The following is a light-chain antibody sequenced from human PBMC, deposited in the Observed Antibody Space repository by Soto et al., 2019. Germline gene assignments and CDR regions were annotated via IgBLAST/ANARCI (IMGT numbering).Light chain of an antibody. Sequence: EIVMTQSPATLSVSPGERATLSCRASQSVSSNLAWYQQKPGQAPRLLIYGISTRATGIPARFSGSGSETDFTLTISSLQPEDVATYYCQKYNSALWTFGQGTKVEIK. CDR1: QSVSSN. CDR3: QKYNSALWT. J-gene: IGKJ1*01. CDR2: GIS. V-gene: IGKV3-15*01.